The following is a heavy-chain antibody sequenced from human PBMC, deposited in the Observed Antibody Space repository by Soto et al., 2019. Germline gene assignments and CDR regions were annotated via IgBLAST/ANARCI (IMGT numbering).Heavy chain of an antibody. V-gene: IGHV4-31*03. CDR3: AKSLTQAAFDS. CDR1: GGSISRGGHY. Sequence: SETLSLTCTVSGGSISRGGHYWNWIRQRPGKGLEWIGYIYATGNSYYKPSLRNRVSISLDTSKNQVSLQLTSVTAADTAVYYCAKSLTQAAFDSWGQGALVTVSS. CDR2: IYATGNS. D-gene: IGHD6-25*01. J-gene: IGHJ4*02.